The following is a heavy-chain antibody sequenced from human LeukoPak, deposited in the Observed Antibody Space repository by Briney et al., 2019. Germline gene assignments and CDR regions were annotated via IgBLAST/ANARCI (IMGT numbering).Heavy chain of an antibody. V-gene: IGHV4-38-2*02. CDR1: GYSISSGYY. Sequence: SETLSLTCTVSGYSISSGYYWGWIRPPPGKGLEWIGSIYHSGSTYYNPSLKSRVTISVDTSKNQFSLKLSSVTAADTAVYYCARMSITMDDGDYWGQGTLVTVSS. D-gene: IGHD3-10*01. J-gene: IGHJ4*02. CDR2: IYHSGST. CDR3: ARMSITMDDGDY.